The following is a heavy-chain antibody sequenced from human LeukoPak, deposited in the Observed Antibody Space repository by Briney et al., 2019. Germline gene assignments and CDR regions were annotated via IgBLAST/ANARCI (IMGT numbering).Heavy chain of an antibody. D-gene: IGHD3-22*01. CDR2: INPSGGST. J-gene: IGHJ4*02. CDR1: GYTFTSYY. V-gene: IGHV1-46*01. Sequence: ASVKVSCKASGYTFTSYYMHWVRQAPGQGLEWMGIINPSGGSTSYAQKFQGRVTMTRDTSTSTVYMELSSLRSEDTAVYYCARGDHAPYYYDSSGYSPIDYWGQGTLVTVSS. CDR3: ARGDHAPYYYDSSGYSPIDY.